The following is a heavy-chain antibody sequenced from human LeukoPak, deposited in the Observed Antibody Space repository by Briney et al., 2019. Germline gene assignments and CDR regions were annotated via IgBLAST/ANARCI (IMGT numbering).Heavy chain of an antibody. CDR3: ARSVPFWSGYSPPYYFDY. Sequence: GASVKVSCKASGYTFTSYAMHWVRQAPGQRLEWMGWINAGNGNTKYSQKFQGRVTITRDTSASTAYMELSSLRSEDTAVYYCARSVPFWSGYSPPYYFDYWGQGTLVTVSS. J-gene: IGHJ4*02. CDR2: INAGNGNT. V-gene: IGHV1-3*01. CDR1: GYTFTSYA. D-gene: IGHD3-3*01.